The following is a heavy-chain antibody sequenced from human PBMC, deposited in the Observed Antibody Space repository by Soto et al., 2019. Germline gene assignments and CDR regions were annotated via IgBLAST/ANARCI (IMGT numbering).Heavy chain of an antibody. D-gene: IGHD3-9*01. CDR2: INAGNGNT. CDR1: GYTFTSYA. Sequence: ASVKVSCKDSGYTFTSYAMHWVRQAPGQRLEWMGWINAGNGNTKYSQKFQGRVTITRDTSASTAYMELSSLRSEDTAVYYCARTYYDILTGPLGAFDIWGQGTMVTVSS. V-gene: IGHV1-3*01. J-gene: IGHJ3*02. CDR3: ARTYYDILTGPLGAFDI.